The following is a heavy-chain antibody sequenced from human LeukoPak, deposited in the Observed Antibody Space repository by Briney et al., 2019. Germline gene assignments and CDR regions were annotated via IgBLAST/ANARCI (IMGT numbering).Heavy chain of an antibody. CDR1: GFTFSSYS. V-gene: IGHV3-48*04. CDR2: ISSSSSNI. D-gene: IGHD6-19*01. CDR3: ATSGWTAGIDY. J-gene: IGHJ4*02. Sequence: GGPLRLSCAASGFTFSSYSVNWVRQAPGKGLEWVSYISSSSSNIYYADSGKGRFTISRDNAKNSLYLHMNSLRAEDMAVYYCATSGWTAGIDYWGQGTLVTVSS.